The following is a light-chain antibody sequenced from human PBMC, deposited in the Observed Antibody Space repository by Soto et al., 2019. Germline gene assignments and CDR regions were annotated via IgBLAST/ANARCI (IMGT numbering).Light chain of an antibody. CDR3: SSYAGRSTVV. CDR1: SGDIGGYNY. J-gene: IGLJ2*01. V-gene: IGLV2-14*01. Sequence: QSALTQPASVSGSPGQSITISCTGTSGDIGGYNYVSWYQQHPGKAPKLLISEVTNRPSGVSNRFSGSKSGNTASLTISGLQAEDEADYYCSSYAGRSTVVFGGGTKVTVL. CDR2: EVT.